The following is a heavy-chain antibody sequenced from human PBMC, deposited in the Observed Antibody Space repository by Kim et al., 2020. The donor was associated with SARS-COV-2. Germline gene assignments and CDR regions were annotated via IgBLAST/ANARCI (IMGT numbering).Heavy chain of an antibody. D-gene: IGHD1-26*01. Sequence: STSYADSVKGRFTISRDNAKNTLYLQMNSLRAEDTAVYYCARGREGPPGYWGQGTLVTVSS. J-gene: IGHJ4*02. CDR3: ARGREGPPGY. V-gene: IGHV3-74*01. CDR2: ST.